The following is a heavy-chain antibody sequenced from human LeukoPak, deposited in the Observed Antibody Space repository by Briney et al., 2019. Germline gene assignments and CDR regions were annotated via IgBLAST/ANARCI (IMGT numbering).Heavy chain of an antibody. V-gene: IGHV3-11*01. CDR3: ATDGAGFDT. CDR2: INIGGTNT. Sequence: GGSLRLSCAASGFTFNGYYMSWIRQAPGKGLEWLSYINIGGTNTHYADSVKGRFTISRDNAKKSLYLEMNNLRAEDTAVYYCATDGAGFDTWARESWSPSPQ. CDR1: GFTFNGYY. J-gene: IGHJ5*02.